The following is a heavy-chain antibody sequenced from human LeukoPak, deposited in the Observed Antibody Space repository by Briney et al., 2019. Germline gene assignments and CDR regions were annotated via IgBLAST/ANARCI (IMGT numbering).Heavy chain of an antibody. CDR1: GFTFSSYE. D-gene: IGHD1-1*01. CDR2: ISSNGTSI. Sequence: GGSLRLSCAASGFTFSSYEMNWVRQAPGKGLEWVSYISSNGTSIYYADSVKGRFTISRDNAKNSLYLQMSSLRAEDTAVYYCARTTYGDSWGQGTLVTVSS. V-gene: IGHV3-48*03. CDR3: ARTTYGDS. J-gene: IGHJ4*02.